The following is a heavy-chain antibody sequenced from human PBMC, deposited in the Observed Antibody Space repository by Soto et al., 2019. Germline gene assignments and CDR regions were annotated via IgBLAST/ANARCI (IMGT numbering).Heavy chain of an antibody. J-gene: IGHJ4*02. CDR2: VSKSDYT. CDR3: AREDSIIIPAVSDF. V-gene: IGHV3-21*01. D-gene: IGHD2-2*01. CDR1: GFYFNNYG. Sequence: PGGSLRLSCEVSGFYFNNYGINWVRQAPGKGLGWVSSVSKSDYTYYSDSVKGRFTISRDNAKSSVSLQMNSLRAEDTAVYYCAREDSIIIPAVSDFWGQGTLVTVSS.